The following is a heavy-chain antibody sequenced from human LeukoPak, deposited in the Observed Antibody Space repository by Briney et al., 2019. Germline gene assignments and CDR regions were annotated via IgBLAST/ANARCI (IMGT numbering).Heavy chain of an antibody. Sequence: SETLSLTCAGYGXSFXXXYXXXXXXPXGXXLXXXXXIHHSXSTNYNQYLKSRVTISVDTSKTKSSLKLTSVTAADTAVYYCAREKGSIAVDNWYFDLWGRGTLVTVSS. CDR2: IHHSXST. D-gene: IGHD6-19*01. CDR1: GXSFXXXY. J-gene: IGHJ2*01. CDR3: AREKGSIAVDNWYFDL. V-gene: IGHV4-34*01.